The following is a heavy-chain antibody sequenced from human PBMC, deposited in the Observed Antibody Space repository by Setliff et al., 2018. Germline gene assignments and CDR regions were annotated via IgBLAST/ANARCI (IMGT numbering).Heavy chain of an antibody. V-gene: IGHV1-18*01. Sequence: ASVKVSCKTSGYTFTSYGISWVRQAPGQGLEWMGWISAYNENTKYGQNFQGRVTMTTDTSTSTAYMELRSLRSNDTAVYYCARDRRSSPEHYYFDYWGQGTLVTVSS. CDR1: GYTFTSYG. CDR3: ARDRRSSPEHYYFDY. CDR2: ISAYNENT. J-gene: IGHJ4*02.